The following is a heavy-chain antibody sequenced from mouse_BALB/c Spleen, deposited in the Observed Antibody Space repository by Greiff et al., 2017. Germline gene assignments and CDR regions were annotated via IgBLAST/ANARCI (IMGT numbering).Heavy chain of an antibody. Sequence: EVQGVESGGGLVQPGGSRKLSCAASGFTFSSFGMHWVRQAPEKGLEWVAYISSGSSTIYYADTVKGRFTISRDNPKNTLFLQMTSLRSEDTAMYYCARCPYYGYDEGHYYAMDYWGQGTSVTVSS. CDR3: ARCPYYGYDEGHYYAMDY. CDR2: ISSGSSTI. CDR1: GFTFSSFG. J-gene: IGHJ4*01. D-gene: IGHD2-9*01. V-gene: IGHV5-17*02.